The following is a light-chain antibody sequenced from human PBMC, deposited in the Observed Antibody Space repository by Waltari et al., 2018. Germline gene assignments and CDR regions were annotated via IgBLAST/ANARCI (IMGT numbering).Light chain of an antibody. Sequence: QSALTQPASVSGSPGQSITISCPGTNTVIGSYKLVSWYQQHPGKAPKVIIFEVNKRPSGVSNRFSGSKSGNTASLTVSGLHPEDEADYYCCSYAGTPRVVFGGGTKLTVL. V-gene: IGLV2-23*02. CDR3: CSYAGTPRVV. J-gene: IGLJ2*01. CDR2: EVN. CDR1: NTVIGSYKL.